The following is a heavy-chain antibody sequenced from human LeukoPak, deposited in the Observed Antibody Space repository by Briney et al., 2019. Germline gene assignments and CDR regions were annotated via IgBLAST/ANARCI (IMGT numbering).Heavy chain of an antibody. CDR3: ARDGLRDPMDV. V-gene: IGHV3-7*01. Sequence: GGSLRLSCAASGFTFSSYAMHWVRQAPGKGLEWVANIKQDGSEKYYVDSVKGRFTISRDNAKNSLYLQMNSLRAEDTAVYYCARDGLRDPMDVWGQGTTVTVSS. CDR1: GFTFSSYA. CDR2: IKQDGSEK. J-gene: IGHJ6*02. D-gene: IGHD5-24*01.